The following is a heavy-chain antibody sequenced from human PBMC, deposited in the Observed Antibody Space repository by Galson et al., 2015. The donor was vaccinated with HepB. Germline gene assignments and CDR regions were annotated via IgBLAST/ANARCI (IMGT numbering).Heavy chain of an antibody. Sequence: SLRLSCAASGFTFSDYYMSWIRQAPGKGLEWVSYISSSSSYTNYADSVKGRFTISRDNAKNSLYLQMNSLRAEDTAVYYCARGAIAVAGTFDYWGQGTLVTVSS. CDR2: ISSSSSYT. CDR1: GFTFSDYY. D-gene: IGHD6-19*01. V-gene: IGHV3-11*06. J-gene: IGHJ4*02. CDR3: ARGAIAVAGTFDY.